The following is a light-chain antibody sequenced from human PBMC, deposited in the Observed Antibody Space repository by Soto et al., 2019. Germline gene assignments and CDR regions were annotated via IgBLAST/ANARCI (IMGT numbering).Light chain of an antibody. CDR1: SGHSSYI. CDR3: ETWDSNIHWV. Sequence: QAVLTQSSSASASLGSSVKLTCTLSSGHSSYIIAWHQQQPGTAPRYLMKLEGSGTYNWGSGVPDRFSGSSSWADRYLTISNLQFEDEADYYCETWDSNIHWVFGGGTKLTVL. CDR2: LEGSGTY. V-gene: IGLV4-60*02. J-gene: IGLJ3*02.